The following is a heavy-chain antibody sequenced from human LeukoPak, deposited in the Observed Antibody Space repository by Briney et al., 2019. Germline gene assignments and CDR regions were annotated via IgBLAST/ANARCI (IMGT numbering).Heavy chain of an antibody. CDR3: ARVSSIAVAGREAFDI. Sequence: ASVKVSCKASGYTFTGYFMHWVRQAPGQGLEWMGWINPNSGGTNYAQKFQGRVTMTRDTSISTAYMELSRLRSDDTAVYYCARVSSIAVAGREAFDIWGQGTMVTVSS. V-gene: IGHV1-2*02. J-gene: IGHJ3*02. CDR1: GYTFTGYF. D-gene: IGHD6-19*01. CDR2: INPNSGGT.